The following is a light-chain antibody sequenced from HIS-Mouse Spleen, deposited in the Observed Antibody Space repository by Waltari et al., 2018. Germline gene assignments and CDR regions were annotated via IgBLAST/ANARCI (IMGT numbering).Light chain of an antibody. CDR2: EVS. Sequence: QSALTQPASVSGSPGQSITIPCTGTSSDVGGYNYVSWYQQHPGKAPKLMIYEVSKRPSGVSNRFSGSTSGNTASLTLSGLQAEDEADYYCSSYTSSSTVVFGGGTKLTVL. J-gene: IGLJ2*01. CDR3: SSYTSSSTVV. V-gene: IGLV2-14*01. CDR1: SSDVGGYNY.